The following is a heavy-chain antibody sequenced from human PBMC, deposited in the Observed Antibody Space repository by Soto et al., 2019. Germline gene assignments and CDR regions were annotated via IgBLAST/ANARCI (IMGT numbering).Heavy chain of an antibody. D-gene: IGHD2-15*01. J-gene: IGHJ4*02. CDR1: GFTFSIYA. CDR3: AKAGYCSGGGCYSD. Sequence: EVQLLESGGGLVQPGGSLRLSCAASGFTFSIYAMGWVRQAPGKGLEWVSGVSGSGTGTYYADSVKGRFTISRDNSKNPVYLQMDSLRAEDTAVYYCAKAGYCSGGGCYSDWGQGTLVTVSS. CDR2: VSGSGTGT. V-gene: IGHV3-23*01.